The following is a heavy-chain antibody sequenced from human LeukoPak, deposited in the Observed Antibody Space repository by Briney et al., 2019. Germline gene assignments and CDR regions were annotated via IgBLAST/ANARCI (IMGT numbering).Heavy chain of an antibody. V-gene: IGHV3-30-3*01. D-gene: IGHD3-9*01. CDR3: ARDQDDILTGYYVPQFDY. CDR2: ISYDGSNK. J-gene: IGHJ4*02. Sequence: PGRSLRLSCAASGFTFSSYAMHWVRQAPGKGLEWVAVISYDGSNKYYADSVKGRFTISRDNSKNTLYLQMNSLRAEDTAVYYCARDQDDILTGYYVPQFDYWGQGTLVTVSS. CDR1: GFTFSSYA.